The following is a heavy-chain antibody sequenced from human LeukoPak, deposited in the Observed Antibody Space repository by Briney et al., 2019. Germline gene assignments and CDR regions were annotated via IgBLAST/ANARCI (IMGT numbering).Heavy chain of an antibody. V-gene: IGHV4-4*02. CDR1: GGSISSSNW. Sequence: PSGTLSLTCAVSGGSISSSNWWSWVRQPPGKGLEWIGQIYHSGSTNYNPSLKSRVTISVDKSKAQFSLKLNSVTAADTAMYYCARHIFGRLRGVIFGNWFDPWGQGTLVTVSS. CDR3: ARHIFGRLRGVIFGNWFDP. CDR2: IYHSGST. J-gene: IGHJ5*02. D-gene: IGHD3-10*01.